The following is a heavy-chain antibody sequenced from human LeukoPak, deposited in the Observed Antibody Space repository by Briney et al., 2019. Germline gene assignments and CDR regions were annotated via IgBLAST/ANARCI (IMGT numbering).Heavy chain of an antibody. CDR2: INSDGSST. D-gene: IGHD1-26*01. Sequence: GGSLRLSCAASGFTFSSYWMHWVRQAPGKGLVWVSRINSDGSSTSYADSVKGRFTISRDNAKNTLYLQMNSLRAEDTAVYYCARDGRSGRGIVGATDWPSGTGAFDIWGQGTMVTVSS. V-gene: IGHV3-74*01. CDR3: ARDGRSGRGIVGATDWPSGTGAFDI. J-gene: IGHJ3*02. CDR1: GFTFSSYW.